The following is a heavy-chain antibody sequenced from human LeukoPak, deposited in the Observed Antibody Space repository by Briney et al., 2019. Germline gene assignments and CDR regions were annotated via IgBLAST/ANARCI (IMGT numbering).Heavy chain of an antibody. CDR1: GGSISSSNW. CDR3: ASCWVGGWYFDL. D-gene: IGHD2-15*01. Sequence: PSETLSLTCAVSGGSISSSNWWSWVRQPPGKGLEWIGEIYHSGSTNYNPSPKSRVTISVDKSKNQFSLKLSSVTAADTAVYYCASCWVGGWYFDLWGRGTLVTVSS. V-gene: IGHV4-4*02. CDR2: IYHSGST. J-gene: IGHJ2*01.